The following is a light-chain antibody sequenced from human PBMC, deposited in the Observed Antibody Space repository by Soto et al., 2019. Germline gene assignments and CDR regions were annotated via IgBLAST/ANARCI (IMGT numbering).Light chain of an antibody. CDR3: YSAADNNLNWV. Sequence: SYDLTQPSSVSVSPGQTARITCSGDVLAKKYARWFQQKPGQAPVLVIYKDSERPSGIPERFSGSSSGTTVTLTISGAQVEDEADYYCYSAADNNLNWVFGGGTQLTVL. CDR2: KDS. J-gene: IGLJ7*01. V-gene: IGLV3-27*01. CDR1: VLAKKY.